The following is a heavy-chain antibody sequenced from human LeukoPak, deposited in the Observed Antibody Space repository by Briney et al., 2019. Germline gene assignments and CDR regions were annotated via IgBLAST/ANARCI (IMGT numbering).Heavy chain of an antibody. V-gene: IGHV4-61*08. D-gene: IGHD5-18*01. CDR3: ARQGRNSGYSYGTNWFDP. CDR1: GGSISSGGYY. J-gene: IGHJ5*02. Sequence: SETLSLTCTVSGGSISSGGYYWSWIRQPPGKGLEWIGYIYTSGSTNYNPSLKSRVTISVDTSKNQFSLKLSSVTAADTAVYYCARQGRNSGYSYGTNWFDPWGQGTLVTVSS. CDR2: IYTSGST.